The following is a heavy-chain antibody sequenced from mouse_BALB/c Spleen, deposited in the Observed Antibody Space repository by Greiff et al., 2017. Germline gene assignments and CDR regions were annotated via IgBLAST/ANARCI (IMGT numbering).Heavy chain of an antibody. J-gene: IGHJ3*01. D-gene: IGHD2-1*01. Sequence: EVQLVESGGGLVQPGGSRKLSCAASGFTFSSFGMHWVRQAPEKGLEWVAYISSGSSTIYYADTVKGRFTISRDNPKNTLFLQMTSLRSEDTAMYYCAREDGNYSAYWGQGTLVTVSA. CDR1: GFTFSSFG. CDR2: ISSGSSTI. V-gene: IGHV5-17*02. CDR3: AREDGNYSAY.